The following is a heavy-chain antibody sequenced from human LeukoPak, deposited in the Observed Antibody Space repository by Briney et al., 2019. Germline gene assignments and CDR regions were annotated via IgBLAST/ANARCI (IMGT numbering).Heavy chain of an antibody. V-gene: IGHV3-74*01. J-gene: IGHJ2*01. CDR3: ARDRRTGGRGYFDL. D-gene: IGHD2-8*02. CDR2: ISTDGSTT. CDR1: GFTFSSYW. Sequence: GGSLRLSCEASGFTFSSYWMHWVRQAPGKGLVWVSRISTDGSTTTYADSVKGRFTISRDNAKNTAYLQMNSLRAEDTAVYYCARDRRTGGRGYFDLWGRGTLVTVSS.